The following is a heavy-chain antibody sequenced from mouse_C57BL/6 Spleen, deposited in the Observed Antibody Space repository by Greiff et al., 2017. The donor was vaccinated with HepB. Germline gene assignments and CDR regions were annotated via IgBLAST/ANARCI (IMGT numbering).Heavy chain of an antibody. CDR1: GYSITSGYD. CDR3: ARDRAYGSSYGYFDV. D-gene: IGHD1-1*01. Sequence: VQLKESGPGMVKPSQSLSLTCTVTGYSITSGYDWHWIRHFPGNKLEWMGYISYSGSTNYNQSLKSRISITHDTSKNHFFLKLNSVTTEDTATYYCARDRAYGSSYGYFDVWGTGTTVTVSS. CDR2: ISYSGST. V-gene: IGHV3-1*01. J-gene: IGHJ1*03.